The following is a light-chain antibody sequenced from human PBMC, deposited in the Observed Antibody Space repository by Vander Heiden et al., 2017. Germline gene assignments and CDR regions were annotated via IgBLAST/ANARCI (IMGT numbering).Light chain of an antibody. J-gene: IGLJ1*01. CDR1: SIDVGRYTS. V-gene: IGLV2-8*01. CDR3: SSYAGSNNFV. Sequence: QSALTQPPSASGSPGQSVTISCTGTSIDVGRYTSVSWYQQHPGKAPKLMIYEVSKRPSGVPDRFSGSKSGNTASLTVAGLQAEDEADYYCSSYAGSNNFVFGTGTKVTVL. CDR2: EVS.